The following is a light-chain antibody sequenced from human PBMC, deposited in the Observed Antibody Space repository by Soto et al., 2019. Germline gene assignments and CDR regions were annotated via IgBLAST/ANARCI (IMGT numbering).Light chain of an antibody. CDR3: QQYGNSPQIT. CDR1: QSVSSY. CDR2: DSS. V-gene: IGKV3D-20*01. J-gene: IGKJ5*01. Sequence: IVLTQSPATLSLSPGERATLSCGASQSVSSYLAWYQQKPGLAPRLVIYDSSIRATGIPDRFSGSGSGTDFTLTISRLEPEDFAMYFCQQYGNSPQITFGQATRLEIK.